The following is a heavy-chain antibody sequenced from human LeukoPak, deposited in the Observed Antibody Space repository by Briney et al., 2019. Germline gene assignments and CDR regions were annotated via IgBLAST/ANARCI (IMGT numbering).Heavy chain of an antibody. Sequence: PGGSLRLSCAASGFTFSSYWMSWVRQAPGKGLEWVANIKQDGSEKYYVDSVKGRFTISRDNAKNSLYLQMNSLRAEDTAVYYCAREFTHCSSTSCQDIVATTDVYYFDYWGQGTLVTVSS. J-gene: IGHJ4*02. CDR3: AREFTHCSSTSCQDIVATTDVYYFDY. D-gene: IGHD2-2*01. CDR2: IKQDGSEK. CDR1: GFTFSSYW. V-gene: IGHV3-7*01.